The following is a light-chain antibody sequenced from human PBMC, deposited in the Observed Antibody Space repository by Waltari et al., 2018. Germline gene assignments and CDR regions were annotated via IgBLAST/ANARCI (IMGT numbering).Light chain of an antibody. CDR3: QQYDGEVVT. Sequence: EIVLTQSPGTLSLSPGERAALSGRYSQSVTSISLTWYQQKVGQAPRLLIYGTASRATGIPDRFSGSGSGTDFTLTISRLEPEDFAVYYCQQYDGEVVTFGGGTKV. CDR2: GTA. V-gene: IGKV3-20*01. CDR1: QSVTSIS. J-gene: IGKJ4*01.